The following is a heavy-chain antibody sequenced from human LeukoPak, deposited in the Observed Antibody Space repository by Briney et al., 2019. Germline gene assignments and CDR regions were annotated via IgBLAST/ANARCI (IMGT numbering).Heavy chain of an antibody. CDR2: ISYDGNIK. D-gene: IGHD1-26*01. J-gene: IGHJ3*02. CDR3: ARDYLMGGTTGKAFDI. Sequence: GGSLRLSCAASGFTFSSYAMHWVRQAPGKGLEWVAVISYDGNIKYYTDSVKGRFTISRDNSKNTLYLQMNSLRAEDTAVYYCARDYLMGGTTGKAFDIWGQGTMVAISS. V-gene: IGHV3-30*04. CDR1: GFTFSSYA.